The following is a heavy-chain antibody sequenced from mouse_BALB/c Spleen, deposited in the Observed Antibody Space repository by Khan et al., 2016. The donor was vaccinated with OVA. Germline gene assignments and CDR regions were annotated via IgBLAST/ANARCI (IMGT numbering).Heavy chain of an antibody. V-gene: IGHV5-12-2*01. D-gene: IGHD2-1*01. Sequence: EVELVESGGGLVQPGGSLKLSCAASGFTFSSYIMSWVRQTPEKRLEWVAYISNGGGSTYYLATVKGRFTISRDHAKNTLYLQMSSLKSEDTAMYYCARHGNYVSFDYWGQGTTLTVSS. CDR2: ISNGGGST. CDR1: GFTFSSYI. J-gene: IGHJ2*01. CDR3: ARHGNYVSFDY.